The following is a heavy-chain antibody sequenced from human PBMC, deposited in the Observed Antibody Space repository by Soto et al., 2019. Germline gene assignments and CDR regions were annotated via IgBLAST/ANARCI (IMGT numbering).Heavy chain of an antibody. CDR3: AKMESRGYSSSDY. D-gene: IGHD6-6*01. V-gene: IGHV3-30*18. Sequence: QVQLVESGGGVVQPGRSLRLSCEASGCTFSSYGMHWVRQAPGKGLEWVAVISYDGSNKYYADSVKGRFTISRDNSKNTLYLQMNSLRAEDTAVYYCAKMESRGYSSSDYWGQGTLVTVSS. CDR1: GCTFSSYG. J-gene: IGHJ4*02. CDR2: ISYDGSNK.